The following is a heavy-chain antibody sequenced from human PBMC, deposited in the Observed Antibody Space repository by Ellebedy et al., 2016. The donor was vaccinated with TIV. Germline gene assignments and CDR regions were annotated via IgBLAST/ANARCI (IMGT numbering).Heavy chain of an antibody. Sequence: ASVKVSCKSSGYTFTSYGISWVRQAPGQGLEWMGWITTHNGNTNYAQNLQGRVTLTTDTSTSTAYMELRSLRSDDTAVYYCARLLYSEALAAAGDYWGQGTLVAVSS. D-gene: IGHD6-13*01. CDR1: GYTFTSYG. J-gene: IGHJ4*02. CDR2: ITTHNGNT. V-gene: IGHV1-18*04. CDR3: ARLLYSEALAAAGDY.